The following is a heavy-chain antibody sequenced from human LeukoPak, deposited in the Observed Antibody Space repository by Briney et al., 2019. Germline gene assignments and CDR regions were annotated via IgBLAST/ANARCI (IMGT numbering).Heavy chain of an antibody. CDR3: VRDLGVDTSMIFFDY. V-gene: IGHV1-18*01. D-gene: IGHD5-18*01. J-gene: IGHJ4*02. Sequence: ASVKVSCKGSDYTFTSFGISWVRQAPGQGLEWMGWISAYNGNTNSAQKFQGRVTMTTDTSTSTAYMELRSLRSDDTAVFYCVRDLGVDTSMIFFDYWGQGTLVTVSS. CDR1: DYTFTSFG. CDR2: ISAYNGNT.